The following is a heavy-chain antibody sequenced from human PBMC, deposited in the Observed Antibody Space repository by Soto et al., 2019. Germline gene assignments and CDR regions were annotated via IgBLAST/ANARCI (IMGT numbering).Heavy chain of an antibody. J-gene: IGHJ5*02. CDR2: IYYSGST. D-gene: IGHD3-10*01. V-gene: IGHV4-39*01. CDR1: GGSISSSSYY. Sequence: QLQLQESGPGLVKPSETLSLTCTVSGGSISSSSYYWGWIRQPPGKGLEWIGSIYYSGSTYYNPSLQSRVTISVHTSKNQSSLKLRSVTAADTAVYYCARRADRVWGSDFASLDPWGQGTLVTVSS. CDR3: ARRADRVWGSDFASLDP.